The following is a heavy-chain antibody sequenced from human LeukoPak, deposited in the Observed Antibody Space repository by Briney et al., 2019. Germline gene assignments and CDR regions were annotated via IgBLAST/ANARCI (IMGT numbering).Heavy chain of an antibody. CDR1: GGSISSYY. Sequence: SETLSLTCTVSGGSISSYYWSWIRQPPGKGLEWIGYIYYRGSTNYNPSLKSRVTISVDTSKNQFSLKLSSVTAADTAVYYCARDLDNGGNSTWYFDLWSRGTLVTVSS. D-gene: IGHD4-23*01. V-gene: IGHV4-59*01. J-gene: IGHJ2*01. CDR3: ARDLDNGGNSTWYFDL. CDR2: IYYRGST.